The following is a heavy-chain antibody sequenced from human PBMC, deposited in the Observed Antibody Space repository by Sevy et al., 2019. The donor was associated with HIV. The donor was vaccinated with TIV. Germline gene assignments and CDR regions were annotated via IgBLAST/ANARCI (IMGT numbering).Heavy chain of an antibody. J-gene: IGHJ6*03. CDR3: ARELGYCSSTSCYGGYYYYMDV. V-gene: IGHV1-18*04. D-gene: IGHD2-2*01. Sequence: ASVKVSCKASGYTFTSYGISWVRQAPGQGLEWMGWISAYNGNTNYAQKLQGRVTMTTDTSTGTAYMELRSLRSDDTAVYYCARELGYCSSTSCYGGYYYYMDVWGKGTTVTVSS. CDR1: GYTFTSYG. CDR2: ISAYNGNT.